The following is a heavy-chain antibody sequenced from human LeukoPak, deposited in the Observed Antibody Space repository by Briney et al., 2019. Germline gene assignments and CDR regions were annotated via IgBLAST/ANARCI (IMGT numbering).Heavy chain of an antibody. J-gene: IGHJ4*02. CDR3: AADYCSSTSRYPGY. CDR2: IVVGSGNT. Sequence: SVKVSCKASGFTFTSSAMQWVRQARGQRLEWIGWIVVGSGNTNYAQKFQERVTITRDMSTSTAYMELSSLRSEDTAVYYCAADYCSSTSRYPGYWGQGTLVTVSS. D-gene: IGHD2-2*01. CDR1: GFTFTSSA. V-gene: IGHV1-58*02.